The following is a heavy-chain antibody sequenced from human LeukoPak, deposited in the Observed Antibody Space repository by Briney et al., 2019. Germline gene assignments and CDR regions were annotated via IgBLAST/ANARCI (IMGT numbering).Heavy chain of an antibody. J-gene: IGHJ4*02. CDR2: ISAYNGNT. CDR3: ARSGCSSTSCYAEPIDY. Sequence: GASVKVSCKASGYTLTSYGISWVRQAPGQGLEWMGWISAYNGNTNYAQKLQGRVTMTTDTSTSTAYMELRSLRSDDTAVYYCARSGCSSTSCYAEPIDYWGQGTLVTVSS. D-gene: IGHD2-2*01. CDR1: GYTLTSYG. V-gene: IGHV1-18*01.